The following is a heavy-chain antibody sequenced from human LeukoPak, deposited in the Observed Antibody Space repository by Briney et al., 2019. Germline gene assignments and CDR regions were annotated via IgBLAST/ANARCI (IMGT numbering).Heavy chain of an antibody. D-gene: IGHD3-22*01. CDR3: ARARGNYYDSSGYYRAFDY. Sequence: PSETLSLTCTVSGGSVSSGGYYWSWIRQPPGKGLEWIGYIYHSGSTYYNPSLKSRVTISVDRSKNQFSLKLSSVTAADTAVYYCARARGNYYDSSGYYRAFDYWGQGTLVTVSS. J-gene: IGHJ4*02. CDR2: IYHSGST. V-gene: IGHV4-30-2*01. CDR1: GGSVSSGGYY.